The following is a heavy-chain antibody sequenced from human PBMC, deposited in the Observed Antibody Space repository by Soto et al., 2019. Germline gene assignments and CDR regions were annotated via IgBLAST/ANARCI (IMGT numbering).Heavy chain of an antibody. Sequence: ASVKVSCKASGYTFTSYAMHWVRQAPGQRLEWMGWINAGNGNTKYSQKFQGRVTITRDTSASTAYMELSSLRSEDTAVYYCARGIAANYYYYYMDVWGKGTTVTVSS. D-gene: IGHD6-13*01. CDR3: ARGIAANYYYYYMDV. CDR1: GYTFTSYA. J-gene: IGHJ6*03. CDR2: INAGNGNT. V-gene: IGHV1-3*01.